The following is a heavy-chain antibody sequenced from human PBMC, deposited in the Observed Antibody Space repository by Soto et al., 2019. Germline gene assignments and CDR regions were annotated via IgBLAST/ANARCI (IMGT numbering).Heavy chain of an antibody. J-gene: IGHJ4*02. CDR1: GFTFSSYA. D-gene: IGHD3-3*02. CDR2: LSGSGGNT. Sequence: EVQLLESGGGLVQPGGSLRLPCAASGFTFSSYAMTWVRQAPGKGLEWVSSLSGSGGNTYYADSVKGRFTISRDNSKNTLSQQMNSLKAEDTAVYYCARAKHWMNAANPHDYWGQGTLVTVSS. V-gene: IGHV3-23*01. CDR3: ARAKHWMNAANPHDY.